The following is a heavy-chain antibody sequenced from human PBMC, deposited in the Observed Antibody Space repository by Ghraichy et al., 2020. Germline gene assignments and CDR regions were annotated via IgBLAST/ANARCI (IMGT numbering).Heavy chain of an antibody. CDR3: AAETHCGGDCYYWYYYGMDV. J-gene: IGHJ6*02. CDR1: GFTFTSSA. D-gene: IGHD2-21*02. V-gene: IGHV1-58*01. Sequence: SVKVSCKASGFTFTSSAVQWVRQARGQRLEWIGWIVVGSGNTNYAQKFQERVTITRDMSTSTAYMELSSLRSEDTAVYYCAAETHCGGDCYYWYYYGMDVWGQGTTVTVSS. CDR2: IVVGSGNT.